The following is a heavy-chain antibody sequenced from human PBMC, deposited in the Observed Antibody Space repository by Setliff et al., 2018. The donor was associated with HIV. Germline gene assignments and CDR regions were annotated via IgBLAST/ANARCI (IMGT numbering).Heavy chain of an antibody. V-gene: IGHV3-30-3*01. CDR2: ISYDGSNK. CDR3: TRGGPTVAYGVDV. Sequence: GGSLRLSCAASGFTFSNYAMHWVRQAPGKGLEWVAVISYDGSNKYYADSVKGRFTISTDNAKKSLYLQMNSLRAEDTAVYYCTRGGPTVAYGVDVWGQGTTVTVSS. D-gene: IGHD4-17*01. CDR1: GFTFSNYA. J-gene: IGHJ6*02.